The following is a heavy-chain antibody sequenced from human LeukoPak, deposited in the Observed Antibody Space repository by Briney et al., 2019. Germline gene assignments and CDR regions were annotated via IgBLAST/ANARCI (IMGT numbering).Heavy chain of an antibody. J-gene: IGHJ4*02. CDR2: IYYPGKT. CDR1: VGSINSHY. Sequence: PSETLSLTCAVSVGSINSHYWGWIRQPPGKGLHCIGDIYYPGKTHYNPSRKSRVTIPLDTTKRHLSLDLASVLAANTAIYYCLRRDTGWTSFDYWGQGILVTVSS. D-gene: IGHD6-19*01. CDR3: LRRDTGWTSFDY. V-gene: IGHV4-59*08.